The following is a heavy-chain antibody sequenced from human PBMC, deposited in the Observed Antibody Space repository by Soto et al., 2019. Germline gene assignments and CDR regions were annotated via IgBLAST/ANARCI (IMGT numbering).Heavy chain of an antibody. CDR2: ISAYNGNT. CDR1: GDTFTSYG. V-gene: IGHV1-18*01. Sequence: ASVKVSCKASGDTFTSYGISWVRQAPGQGLEWMGRISAYNGNTNYAQKLQGRVTMTTDTSTSTAYMGLRSLRSDDTAVYYCARYEYSSSWYSGSGMDVWGQGTTVTVSS. CDR3: ARYEYSSSWYSGSGMDV. J-gene: IGHJ6*02. D-gene: IGHD6-13*01.